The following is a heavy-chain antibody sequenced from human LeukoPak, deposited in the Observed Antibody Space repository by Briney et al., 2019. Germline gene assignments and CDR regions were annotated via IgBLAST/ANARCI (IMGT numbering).Heavy chain of an antibody. CDR2: ISGSGDNT. CDR3: ANRLRLVPAAIGDAFDI. CDR1: GFTFTSHA. J-gene: IGHJ3*02. D-gene: IGHD2-2*02. V-gene: IGHV3-23*01. Sequence: GGSLRLSCAASGFTFTSHAMTWVRQAPGKGLEWVSAISGSGDNTNYADSVKGRFAISRDNSKDTLFLQMNSLRAEDTAVYYCANRLRLVPAAIGDAFDIWGQGTMVTVSS.